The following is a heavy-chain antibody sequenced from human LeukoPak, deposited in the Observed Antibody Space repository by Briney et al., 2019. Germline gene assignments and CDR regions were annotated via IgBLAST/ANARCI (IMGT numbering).Heavy chain of an antibody. CDR2: INPNSGGT. CDR3: ARGSGSGRKDAFDI. CDR1: GYTFTGYY. V-gene: IGHV1-2*02. J-gene: IGHJ3*02. D-gene: IGHD3-3*01. Sequence: ASVKVSCKASGYTFTGYYPHWVRQAPGQGLEWMGWINPNSGGTNFAQRFLGRVTMTRDTSISTAYMELRRLTSDDTAVYYCARGSGSGRKDAFDIWGQGTMVTVSS.